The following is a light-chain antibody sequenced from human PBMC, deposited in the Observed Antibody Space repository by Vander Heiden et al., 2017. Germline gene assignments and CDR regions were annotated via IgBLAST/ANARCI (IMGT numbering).Light chain of an antibody. CDR2: EVT. J-gene: IGLJ1*01. CDR3: CSYAGTSTYV. CDR1: NSYVGTYNL. Sequence: QSALTQPASVSGSPGQSITISCPGTNSYVGTYNLVSWYQQHPAKATKLMIFEVTKRPSGVSDRCSGSKSVNTAALTISGLQAEDEADYYCCSYAGTSTYVLGTGTKVTVL. V-gene: IGLV2-23*02.